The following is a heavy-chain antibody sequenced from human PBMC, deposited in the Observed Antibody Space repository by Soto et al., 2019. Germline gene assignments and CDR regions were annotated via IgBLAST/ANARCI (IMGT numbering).Heavy chain of an antibody. V-gene: IGHV1-69*19. CDR3: AREFQVHTPAFVY. Sequence: QVQLVQSGAEMKKPGSSVKVSCQSSGGTFNTYAMNWVRQAPGQGPEWMGDISPMFGAANYAPKFQGRVTITAYESTGTSYMQLSSLTSEDTALYFCAREFQVHTPAFVYWGQGTPVTVSS. J-gene: IGHJ4*02. CDR2: ISPMFGAA. D-gene: IGHD3-10*01. CDR1: GGTFNTYA.